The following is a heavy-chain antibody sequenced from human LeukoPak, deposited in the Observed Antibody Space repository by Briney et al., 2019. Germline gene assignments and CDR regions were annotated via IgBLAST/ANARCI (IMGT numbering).Heavy chain of an antibody. V-gene: IGHV1-69*04. D-gene: IGHD4-17*01. CDR2: IIPILGIA. Sequence: SVKVSCKASGGTFSSYAIIWVRQAPGQGLQWIGRIIPILGIANYAQKFQGRVTITADKSTSTAYMELSSLRSEDTAVYYCARDQSYGDYDYWGQGTLVTVSS. CDR3: ARDQSYGDYDY. CDR1: GGTFSSYA. J-gene: IGHJ4*02.